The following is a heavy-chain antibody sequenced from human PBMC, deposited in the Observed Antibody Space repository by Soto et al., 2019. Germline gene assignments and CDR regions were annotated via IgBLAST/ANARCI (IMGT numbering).Heavy chain of an antibody. V-gene: IGHV3-23*01. CDR2: ITPRGFTT. J-gene: IGHJ4*01. CDR1: HFTFSDRA. CDR3: AVSNYHGTGSPFDY. D-gene: IGHD3-10*01. Sequence: PRGSLRLSCSASHFTFSDRAMSWVRQAPGKGLEWVSAITPRGFTTYYEDSGKGQFTISRVNAENTQFLQLTSLRADDTATYYCAVSNYHGTGSPFDYWGQGAQVSVS.